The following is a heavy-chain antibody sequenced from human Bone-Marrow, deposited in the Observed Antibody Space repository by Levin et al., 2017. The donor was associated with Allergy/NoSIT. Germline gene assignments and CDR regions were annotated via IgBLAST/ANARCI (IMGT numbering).Heavy chain of an antibody. Sequence: NPGGSLRLSCAASGFTFSDYYMTWVRQAPGKGLEWISYISSSGSYTNYADSVKGRVTISRDNDKNSLHLQMSSLTAEDTAVYFCARLLGYGDYFDCWGQGTLVTVSS. J-gene: IGHJ4*02. CDR1: GFTFSDYY. D-gene: IGHD4/OR15-4a*01. CDR2: ISSSGSYT. CDR3: ARLLGYGDYFDC. V-gene: IGHV3-11*03.